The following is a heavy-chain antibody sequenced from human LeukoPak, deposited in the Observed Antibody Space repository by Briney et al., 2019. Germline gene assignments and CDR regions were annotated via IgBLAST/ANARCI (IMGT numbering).Heavy chain of an antibody. Sequence: ASVKVSCKASGYTFTAYAMNWVRQAPGQGLEWVGWINTNTGSPTYAQGFTGRFVFSLDTSVSTAYLQISSLKAEDTAVYYCARVEYSYGFDYWGQGTLVTVSS. CDR2: INTNTGSP. CDR3: ARVEYSYGFDY. V-gene: IGHV7-4-1*02. J-gene: IGHJ4*02. CDR1: GYTFTAYA. D-gene: IGHD5-18*01.